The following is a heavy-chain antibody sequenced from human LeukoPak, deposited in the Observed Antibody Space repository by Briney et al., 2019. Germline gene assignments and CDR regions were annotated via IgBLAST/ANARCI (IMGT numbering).Heavy chain of an antibody. CDR2: ICCSRST. D-gene: IGHD5-12*01. Sequence: SETLSLTCTVSGGSISSSSYYWVWIRQPPGMELEWIRSICCSRSTYYNPSLKTRVTISVDTSKNQFSLKLSSVTAADTAVYYCARHLYSGYSDDDAFDIWGQGTMVTVSS. CDR1: GGSISSSSYY. V-gene: IGHV4-39*01. CDR3: ARHLYSGYSDDDAFDI. J-gene: IGHJ3*02.